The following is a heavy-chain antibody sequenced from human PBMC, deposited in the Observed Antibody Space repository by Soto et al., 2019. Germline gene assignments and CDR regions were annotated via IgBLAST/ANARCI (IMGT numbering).Heavy chain of an antibody. V-gene: IGHV3-23*01. CDR1: EFTFSNYA. Sequence: EVQLLESGGGLVQPGGSLRLSCAASEFTFSNYAMSWVRQAPGKGLEWVSAISYGGGTTYYADSVKGGFTISRDNSKNTLYLQMNSLRAEDTAVYYCAKNPGYYYDSTGYHFDYWGQGTLVTVSS. J-gene: IGHJ4*02. CDR2: ISYGGGTT. D-gene: IGHD3-22*01. CDR3: AKNPGYYYDSTGYHFDY.